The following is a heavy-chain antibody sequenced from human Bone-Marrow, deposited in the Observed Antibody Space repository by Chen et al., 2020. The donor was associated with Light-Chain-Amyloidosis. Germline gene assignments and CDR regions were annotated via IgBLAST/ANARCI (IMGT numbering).Heavy chain of an antibody. CDR3: ARRRDGYNFDY. CDR2: IYPGDSEA. CDR1: GWTYPHYR. J-gene: IGHJ4*02. D-gene: IGHD5-12*01. Sequence: VPLVQSGPEVKKLGESLTISRRGSGWTYPHYRIGLVRPMAGKGRGWMGGIYPGDSEARYRPACEAQVTISADKSITTAYLQWRSLKAADTAMYYCARRRDGYNFDYWGQGTLVTVSS. V-gene: IGHV5-51*01.